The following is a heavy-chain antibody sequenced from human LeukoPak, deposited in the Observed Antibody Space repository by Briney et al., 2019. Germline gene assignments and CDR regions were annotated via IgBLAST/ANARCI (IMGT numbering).Heavy chain of an antibody. Sequence: GGSLRLSCAASGFTFSSYGMHWVRQTPGKGLEWVAFIRYDGSNKYYADSVKGRFTISRDNSKNTLYLQMNSLRAEDTAVYYCAKDALGSYSSCDYWGQGTLVTVSS. D-gene: IGHD1-26*01. V-gene: IGHV3-30*02. CDR1: GFTFSSYG. J-gene: IGHJ4*02. CDR2: IRYDGSNK. CDR3: AKDALGSYSSCDY.